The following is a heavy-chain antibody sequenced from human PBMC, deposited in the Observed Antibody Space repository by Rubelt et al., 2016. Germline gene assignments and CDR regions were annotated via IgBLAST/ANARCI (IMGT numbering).Heavy chain of an antibody. D-gene: IGHD4-23*01. V-gene: IGHV4-31*03. CDR1: GGSISSGGYY. CDR2: IYYSGST. Sequence: QVQLQESGPGLVKPSQTLSLTCTVSGGSISSGGYYWSWIRQHPGKGLEWIGYIYYSGSTNYNPSLKRRVTISVDTSKNQCSLKLSSVTAADTAVYYCARHVSFHGGPIDYWGQGTLVTVSS. CDR3: ARHVSFHGGPIDY. J-gene: IGHJ4*02.